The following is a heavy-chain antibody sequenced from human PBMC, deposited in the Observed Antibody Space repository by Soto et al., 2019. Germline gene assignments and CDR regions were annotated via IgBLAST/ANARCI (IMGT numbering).Heavy chain of an antibody. Sequence: ASVKVSCKASGYTFTGHYIHWVRQAPGQGPGWMGEIGPASGDTRYAQKFQGRVTMTRDTSITTVYMELNNLSPDDTAVYYCGRGRSGQLVVFYWGQGTTVTVS. D-gene: IGHD3-10*01. CDR2: IGPASGDT. CDR3: GRGRSGQLVVFY. V-gene: IGHV1-2*02. CDR1: GYTFTGHY. J-gene: IGHJ4*02.